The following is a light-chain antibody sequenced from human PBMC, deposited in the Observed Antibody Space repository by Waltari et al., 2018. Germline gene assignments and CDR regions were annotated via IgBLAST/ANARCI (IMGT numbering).Light chain of an antibody. CDR3: HQTYKTPQT. CDR2: GAF. Sequence: DIQLTQSPSSLSASVGDRITITCRASETISKSLNWYQQKPGKAPKLLIYGAFALPSGVSSRFSGSGSGTDFTLTITSLQPEDFGTFYCHQTYKTPQTFGQGTNV. CDR1: ETISKS. V-gene: IGKV1-39*01. J-gene: IGKJ1*01.